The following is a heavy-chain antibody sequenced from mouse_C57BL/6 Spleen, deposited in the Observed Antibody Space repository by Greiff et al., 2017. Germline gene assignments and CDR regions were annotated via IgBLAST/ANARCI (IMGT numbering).Heavy chain of an antibody. CDR2: ISGGGGNT. Sequence: EVQLVESGGGLVKPGGSLKLSCAASGFTFSSYTMSWVRQTPEKRLEWVATISGGGGNTYYPDSVKGRFTISRDNAKNTLYLQMSSLRSEDTALYYCAREDYGFAYWGQGTLVTVSA. CDR1: GFTFSSYT. V-gene: IGHV5-9*01. CDR3: AREDYGFAY. J-gene: IGHJ3*01. D-gene: IGHD2-4*01.